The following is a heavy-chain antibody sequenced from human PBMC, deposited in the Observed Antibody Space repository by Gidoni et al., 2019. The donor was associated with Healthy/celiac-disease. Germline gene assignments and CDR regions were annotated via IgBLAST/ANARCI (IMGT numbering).Heavy chain of an antibody. CDR1: GGSFSGYY. J-gene: IGHJ5*02. Sequence: QVQLQQWGAGLLKPSETLYLTCAVYGGSFSGYYWSWIRQPPGKGLEWIGEINHSGSTNYNPSLKSRVTISVDTSKNQFSLKLSSVTAADTAVYYCARGQQNLWFGELLWWFDPWGQGTLVTVSS. CDR3: ARGQQNLWFGELLWWFDP. CDR2: INHSGST. V-gene: IGHV4-34*01. D-gene: IGHD3-10*01.